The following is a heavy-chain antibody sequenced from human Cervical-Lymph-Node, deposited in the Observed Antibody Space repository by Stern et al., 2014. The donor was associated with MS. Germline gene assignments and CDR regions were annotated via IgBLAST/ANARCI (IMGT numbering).Heavy chain of an antibody. V-gene: IGHV3-53*01. CDR3: ARGTVIAVAVDV. J-gene: IGHJ6*02. Sequence: GRFTISRDNSKNTVYLQMNSLRAEDTAVYYCARGTVIAVAVDVWGQGTTVTVSS. D-gene: IGHD6-19*01.